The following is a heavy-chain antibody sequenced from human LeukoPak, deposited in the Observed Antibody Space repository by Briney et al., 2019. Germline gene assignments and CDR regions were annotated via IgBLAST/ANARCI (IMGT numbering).Heavy chain of an antibody. Sequence: GASLKISCKGSGYRFTSYWIGWVRQMPGKGLEWMGIIYPGDSDTRYSPSFQGQVTISADKSISTAYLQWSSLKASDTAMYYCARQTRDDILTGYCDYWGQGTLVTVSS. D-gene: IGHD3-9*01. CDR2: IYPGDSDT. J-gene: IGHJ4*02. V-gene: IGHV5-51*01. CDR3: ARQTRDDILTGYCDY. CDR1: GYRFTSYW.